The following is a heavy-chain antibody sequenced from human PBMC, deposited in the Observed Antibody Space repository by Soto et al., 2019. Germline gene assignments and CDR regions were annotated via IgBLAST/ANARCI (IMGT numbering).Heavy chain of an antibody. CDR3: AREGGVTMVRGVISYYGMDV. Sequence: QVQLVESGGGVVQPGRSLRLSCAASGFTFSSYGMHWVRQAPGKGLEWVAVIWYDGSNKYYADSVKGRFTISRDNSKNTLYLQMNSLRAEDTAVYYCAREGGVTMVRGVISYYGMDVWGQGTTVTVSS. V-gene: IGHV3-33*01. CDR2: IWYDGSNK. J-gene: IGHJ6*02. CDR1: GFTFSSYG. D-gene: IGHD3-10*01.